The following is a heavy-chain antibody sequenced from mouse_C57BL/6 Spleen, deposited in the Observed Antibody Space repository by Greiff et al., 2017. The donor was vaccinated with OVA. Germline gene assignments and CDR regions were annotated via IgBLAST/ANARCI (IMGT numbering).Heavy chain of an antibody. D-gene: IGHD2-3*01. CDR1: GYTFTDYY. J-gene: IGHJ2*01. CDR3: ARNDGYYEYFDY. Sequence: VQLVESGAELVRPGASVKLSCKASGYTFTDYYINWVKQRPGQGLEWIARIYPGSGNTYYNEKFKGKATLTAEKSSSTAYMQLSSLTSEDSAVYFCARNDGYYEYFDYWGQGTTLTVSS. V-gene: IGHV1-76*01. CDR2: IYPGSGNT.